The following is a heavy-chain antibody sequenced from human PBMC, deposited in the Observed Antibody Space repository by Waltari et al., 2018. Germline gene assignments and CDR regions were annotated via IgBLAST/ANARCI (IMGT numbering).Heavy chain of an antibody. CDR2: ISTDASDT. D-gene: IGHD1-1*01. J-gene: IGHJ6*02. CDR1: GFTFSSFW. CDR3: ARVSRRTYRSPVPGRHYYYGMDV. V-gene: IGHV3-74*03. Sequence: EEQLVESGGGLVQPGDSLRLSCAASGFTFSSFWMNWVRQAPGKGPLWVSRISTDASDTTYADSVKGRFTSSRDNARITLYLQMNRLRAEDTAVYFCARVSRRTYRSPVPGRHYYYGMDVWGQGTTVTVSS.